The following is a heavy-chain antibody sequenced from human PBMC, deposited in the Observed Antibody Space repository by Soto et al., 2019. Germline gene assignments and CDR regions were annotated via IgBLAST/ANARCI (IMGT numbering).Heavy chain of an antibody. V-gene: IGHV3-33*01. CDR1: GFTFSSYG. CDR2: IWYDGSNK. D-gene: IGHD6-19*01. CDR3: ARYFRGSGRYFFDY. J-gene: IGHJ4*02. Sequence: GGSLRLSCAASGFTFSSYGMHWVRQAPGKGLEWVAVIWYDGSNKYYADSVRGRFTISRDNSKNTLYLQMNSLRAEDTAVYYCARYFRGSGRYFFDYWGQGTLVTVSS.